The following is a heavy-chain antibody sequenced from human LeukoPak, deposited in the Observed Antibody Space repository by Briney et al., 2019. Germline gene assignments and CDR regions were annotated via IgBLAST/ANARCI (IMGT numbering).Heavy chain of an antibody. D-gene: IGHD3-3*01. J-gene: IGHJ6*03. CDR1: GYTLTSYD. Sequence: ASVKVSCKASGYTLTSYDINWVRQATGQGLEWMGWMNPNSGNTGYAQKFQGRVTMTRNTSISTAYMELSSLRSEDTAVYYCARGSSRYDFWSGYYATGEYYYYMDVWGKGTTVTVSS. CDR3: ARGSSRYDFWSGYYATGEYYYYMDV. V-gene: IGHV1-8*01. CDR2: MNPNSGNT.